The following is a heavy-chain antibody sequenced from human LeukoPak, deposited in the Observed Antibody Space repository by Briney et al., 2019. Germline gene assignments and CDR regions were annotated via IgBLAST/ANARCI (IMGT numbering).Heavy chain of an antibody. Sequence: SETLSLTCTVSGGSISSYYWSWIRHPPGKGLEWIGYIYYSGSTNYTPSLKSRVTISVDTSNTDSSQKLSPATAADTAVYYCARPGMPSYYSNSWSQGTLVTVSS. CDR1: GGSISSYY. V-gene: IGHV4-59*01. J-gene: IGHJ4*02. CDR2: IYYSGST. CDR3: ARPGMPSYYSNS. D-gene: IGHD2-2*01.